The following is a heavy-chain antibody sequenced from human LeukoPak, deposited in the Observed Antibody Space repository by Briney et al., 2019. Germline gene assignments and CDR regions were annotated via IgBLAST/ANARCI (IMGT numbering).Heavy chain of an antibody. CDR1: GFTFSSYW. Sequence: GGSLRLSCAASGFTFSSYWMHWVRQAPGKGLVWVSRINSDGSSTSYADSVKGRFTISRDNAKNTLYLQMNSLRAEDMAVYYCAKGRFVGATVDYWGQGTLVTVSS. CDR2: INSDGSST. D-gene: IGHD1-26*01. V-gene: IGHV3-74*01. CDR3: AKGRFVGATVDY. J-gene: IGHJ4*02.